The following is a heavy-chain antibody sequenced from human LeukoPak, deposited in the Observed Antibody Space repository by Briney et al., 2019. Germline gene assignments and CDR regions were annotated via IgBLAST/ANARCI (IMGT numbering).Heavy chain of an antibody. CDR2: IYYSGST. Sequence: PSETLSLTCSVSGGSISSYYWSWIRQPPGKGLDWIGYIYYSGSTNYNPSLKGRVTISLDTSKNQFYLKLSSVTAADTAVYYCARGIGWPNWYFDLWGRGTLVAVSS. CDR1: GGSISSYY. V-gene: IGHV4-59*01. D-gene: IGHD6-19*01. CDR3: ARGIGWPNWYFDL. J-gene: IGHJ2*01.